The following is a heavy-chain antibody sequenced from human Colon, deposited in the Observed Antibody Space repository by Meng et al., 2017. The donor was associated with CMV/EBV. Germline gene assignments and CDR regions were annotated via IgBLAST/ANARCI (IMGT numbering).Heavy chain of an antibody. CDR1: GFTFSSYG. CDR3: ARGSAARDY. Sequence: AGPLSLSCAASGFTFSSYGMHWVRQAPGQGLVWVAFLRHDESNIYYADSVRGRFTISRDNSKNILYLQMDSLRHEDTAVYYCARGSAARDYWGQGTLVTVSS. V-gene: IGHV3-30*02. J-gene: IGHJ4*02. CDR2: LRHDESNI.